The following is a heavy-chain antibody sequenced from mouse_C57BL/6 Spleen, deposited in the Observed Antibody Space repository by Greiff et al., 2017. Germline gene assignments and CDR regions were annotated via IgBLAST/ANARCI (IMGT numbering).Heavy chain of an antibody. CDR3: TRTTVMDY. J-gene: IGHJ2*01. V-gene: IGHV1-15*01. CDR2: IDPEAGGT. CDR1: GYTFTDYE. Sequence: VQLQQSGPELVRPGASVTLSCKASGYTFTDYEMHWVKQTPVHGLEWIGAIDPEAGGTAYNQKFKGKAILTADKSSSTAYMELRSLTSEDSAFYYCTRTTVMDYWGQGTTLTVSS. D-gene: IGHD1-1*01.